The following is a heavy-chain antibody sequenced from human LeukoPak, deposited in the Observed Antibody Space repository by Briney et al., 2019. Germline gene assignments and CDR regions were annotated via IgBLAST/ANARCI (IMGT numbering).Heavy chain of an antibody. CDR2: IKQDGSEK. V-gene: IGHV3-7*01. D-gene: IGHD3-9*01. CDR3: AREDYDILTGSPYYMDV. J-gene: IGHJ6*03. CDR1: GFTFSSFW. Sequence: GGSLRLSCAASGFTFSSFWMSWVRQAPGKGLEWVANIKQDGSEKYYVDSVKGRFTISRDNAKSSLYLQMNSLRAEDTAVYYCAREDYDILTGSPYYMDVWGKGTTVTISS.